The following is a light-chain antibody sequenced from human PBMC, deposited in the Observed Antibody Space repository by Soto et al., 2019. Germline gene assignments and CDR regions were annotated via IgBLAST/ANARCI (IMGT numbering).Light chain of an antibody. CDR2: KAS. Sequence: DIQMTQAPSTLSASVGDRVTITCRASQRISTWLAWYQHKPGKAPKLLLYKASSLETGVPSRFSGSGSGPEFTLTISSLQPDDFATYYFQQYNSYLFTFGPGTKVDIK. V-gene: IGKV1-5*03. CDR1: QRISTW. CDR3: QQYNSYLFT. J-gene: IGKJ3*01.